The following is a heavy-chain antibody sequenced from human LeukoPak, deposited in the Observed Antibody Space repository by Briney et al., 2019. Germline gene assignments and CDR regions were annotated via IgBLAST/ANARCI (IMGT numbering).Heavy chain of an antibody. D-gene: IGHD6-19*01. J-gene: IGHJ3*02. Sequence: GGSLRLSCAASGFTVSSNYMSWVRQAPGKGLEWVSGISWNSGSIGYADSVKGRFTISRDNAKNSLYLQMNSLRAEDMALYYCAKSYSSGWSDAFDIWGQGTMVTVSS. V-gene: IGHV3-9*03. CDR3: AKSYSSGWSDAFDI. CDR1: GFTVSSNY. CDR2: ISWNSGSI.